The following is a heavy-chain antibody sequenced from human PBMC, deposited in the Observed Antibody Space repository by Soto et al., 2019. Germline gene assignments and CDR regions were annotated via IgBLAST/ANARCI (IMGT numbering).Heavy chain of an antibody. V-gene: IGHV4-34*01. D-gene: IGHD6-13*01. CDR2: IDHSGST. CDR3: ARVRHSSSYWFDP. J-gene: IGHJ5*02. Sequence: SETLSLTCAVYGGSFSGYYWSWIRQPPGKGLEWIGEIDHSGSTNYNPSLKSRVTISVDTSKNQFSLKLSSVTAADTAVYYCARVRHSSSYWFDPWGQGTLVTVSS. CDR1: GGSFSGYY.